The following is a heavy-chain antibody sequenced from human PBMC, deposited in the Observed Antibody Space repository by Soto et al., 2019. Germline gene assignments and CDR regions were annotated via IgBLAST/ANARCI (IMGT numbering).Heavy chain of an antibody. Sequence: GGSLRLSCAASGFMFSASWMSWVRHAPGKGLEWAANIHGDGGKIYYVDSVKGRFTISRDNAKRSLYLQMNSLRAEDTAVYYCARDFYGGYTYGPGDYWGQGARVSVSS. D-gene: IGHD5-18*01. J-gene: IGHJ4*02. CDR1: GFMFSASW. V-gene: IGHV3-7*01. CDR2: IHGDGGKI. CDR3: ARDFYGGYTYGPGDY.